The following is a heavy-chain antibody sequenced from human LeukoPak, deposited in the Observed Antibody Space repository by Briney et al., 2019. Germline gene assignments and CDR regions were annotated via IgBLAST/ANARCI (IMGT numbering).Heavy chain of an antibody. CDR1: GFTFSSYA. J-gene: IGHJ4*02. Sequence: PGESLRLSCAASGFTFSSYAMSWVRQAPGKGLEWVSAISGSGGSTYYADSVKGRFTIPRDNSKNTLYLQMNSLRVEDTAVYYCASKAAEFYFDTWGQGTLVTVSS. CDR2: ISGSGGST. D-gene: IGHD6-25*01. V-gene: IGHV3-23*01. CDR3: ASKAAEFYFDT.